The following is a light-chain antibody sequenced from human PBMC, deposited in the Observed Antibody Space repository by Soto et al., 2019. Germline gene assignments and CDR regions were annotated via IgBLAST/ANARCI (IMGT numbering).Light chain of an antibody. CDR3: QQYGSSPPIT. CDR2: GAS. V-gene: IGKV3-20*01. Sequence: EIVLTQSPGTLSLSPGERATLSCRASQTVSGAYLAWYQQKSGQAPRLLISGASSRATGIPDRFSGSGSGTDFTLTISRLEPEDFAVYYCQQYGSSPPITFGQGTRLEI. CDR1: QTVSGAY. J-gene: IGKJ5*01.